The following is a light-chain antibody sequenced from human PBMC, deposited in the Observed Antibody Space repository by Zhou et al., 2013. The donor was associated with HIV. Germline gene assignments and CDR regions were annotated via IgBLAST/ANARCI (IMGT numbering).Light chain of an antibody. Sequence: DIQMTQSPSSLSASVGDRVTITCRASQSISSYLNWYQQKPGKAPKLLIYAASSLQSGVPSRFSGSGSGTDFTLTISSLQPEDIATYYCQQSDSVPITFGQGTRLNIK. J-gene: IGKJ5*01. V-gene: IGKV1-39*01. CDR3: QQSDSVPIT. CDR2: AAS. CDR1: QSISSY.